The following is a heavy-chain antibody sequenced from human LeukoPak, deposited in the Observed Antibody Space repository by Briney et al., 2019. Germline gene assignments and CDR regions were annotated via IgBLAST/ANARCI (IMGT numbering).Heavy chain of an antibody. D-gene: IGHD4-17*01. CDR2: IWSDSTNK. CDR1: GFTFSTYA. CDR3: ARDRLTTVTTFHFDY. V-gene: IGHV3-33*01. J-gene: IGHJ4*02. Sequence: PGRSLRLSCAAAGFTFSTYAMHWVRQAPGKRLEWVAVIWSDSTNKYYADSVRGRFTISRDNSKNTLYLQMSSLRGEDTAMYYCARDRLTTVTTFHFDYWGQGTLVTVSS.